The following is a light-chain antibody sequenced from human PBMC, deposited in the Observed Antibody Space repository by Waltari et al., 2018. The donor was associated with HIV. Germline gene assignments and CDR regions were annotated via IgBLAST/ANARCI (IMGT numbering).Light chain of an antibody. V-gene: IGLV1-44*01. CDR1: NSNLRSNT. CDR3: AAWDDSLNGVV. J-gene: IGLJ3*02. Sequence: QSVLTQPPSASGTPGQRVTISCSASNSNLRSNTVNWYQQLPGTAPKLLIYTNNQRPSGVPDRFSGSKSGTSASLAISRLQSEDEADYYCAAWDDSLNGVVFGGGTRLTVL. CDR2: TNN.